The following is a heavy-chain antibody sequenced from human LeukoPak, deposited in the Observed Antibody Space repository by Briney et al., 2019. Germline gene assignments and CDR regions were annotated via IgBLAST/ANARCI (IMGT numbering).Heavy chain of an antibody. Sequence: PGGSLRLSCAASGFTFSHYWMSWARQAPGKGLEWVANIKQDGSEKYYVDSVKGRFSISRDNAQNSLYLQTNSLRAEDTAVYYCARARWVNGLYYFDYWGQGTLVTVSS. CDR2: IKQDGSEK. CDR3: ARARWVNGLYYFDY. J-gene: IGHJ4*02. CDR1: GFTFSHYW. D-gene: IGHD2-8*01. V-gene: IGHV3-7*01.